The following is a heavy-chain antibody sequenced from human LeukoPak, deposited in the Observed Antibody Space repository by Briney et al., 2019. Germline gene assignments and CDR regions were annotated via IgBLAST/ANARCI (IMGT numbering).Heavy chain of an antibody. CDR2: VYGGGNT. D-gene: IGHD7-27*01. CDR3: AKDGGLWVSAHWGDS. V-gene: IGHV3-53*01. Sequence: PGGSLRLSCAASGFTVANDRMSWVRQAPGKGLEWVSTVYGGGNTAYADSVKGRFTISRDTSKNTLLLQMNSLRAEDTAVYYCAKDGGLWVSAHWGDSWGRGTLVTVSS. CDR1: GFTVANDR. J-gene: IGHJ4*02.